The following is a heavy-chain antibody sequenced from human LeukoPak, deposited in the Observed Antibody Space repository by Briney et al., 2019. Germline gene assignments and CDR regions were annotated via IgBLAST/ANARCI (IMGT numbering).Heavy chain of an antibody. V-gene: IGHV4-34*01. Sequence: SETLSLTCAVYGGSFSGYYWSWIRQPPGKRLEWIGEINHSGSTNYNPSLKSRVTISVDTSKNQFSLKLSSVTAADTAVYYCARGPKRGYNVYYYYGMDVWGQGTTVTVSS. D-gene: IGHD5-24*01. CDR3: ARGPKRGYNVYYYYGMDV. J-gene: IGHJ6*02. CDR1: GGSFSGYY. CDR2: INHSGST.